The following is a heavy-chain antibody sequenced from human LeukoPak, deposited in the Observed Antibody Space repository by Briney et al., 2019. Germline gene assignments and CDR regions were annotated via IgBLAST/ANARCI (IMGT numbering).Heavy chain of an antibody. D-gene: IGHD2-15*01. V-gene: IGHV4-34*01. CDR1: GGSFSGYY. CDR3: ARTYCSGGSCHFDY. CDR2: ISHSGST. J-gene: IGHJ4*02. Sequence: PSETLSLACAVYGGSFSGYYWNWIRQPPGKGLEWIGEISHSGSTNYNPSLKSRLTISVDTSKNQFSLKLSSVTAADTAVYYCARTYCSGGSCHFDYWGQGTLVTVSS.